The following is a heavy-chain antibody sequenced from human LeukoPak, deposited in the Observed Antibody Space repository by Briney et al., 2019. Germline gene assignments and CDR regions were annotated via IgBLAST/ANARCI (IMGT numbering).Heavy chain of an antibody. CDR3: ARVPQGSSWPYYFDY. CDR1: LGTFIAHA. CDR2: IVCMLGTA. D-gene: IGHD6-13*01. J-gene: IGHJ4*02. Sequence: SASDSSMASLGTFIAHAIRWVRQAPEGGVEWVGRIVCMLGTANYAQNFQGRVTITADRSTTTAYMDLSSLRSEDTAVYYCARVPQGSSWPYYFDYWGQGTLVTVSS. V-gene: IGHV1-69*04.